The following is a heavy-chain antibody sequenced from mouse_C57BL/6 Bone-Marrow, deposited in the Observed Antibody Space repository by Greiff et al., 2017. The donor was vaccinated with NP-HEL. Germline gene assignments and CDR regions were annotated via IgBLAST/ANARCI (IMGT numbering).Heavy chain of an antibody. CDR2: IDPSDSYT. D-gene: IGHD3-3*01. CDR1: GYTFTSYW. J-gene: IGHJ2*01. CDR3: ARRGLVDY. Sequence: QVQLQQPGAELVKPGASVKLSCKASGYTFTSYWMQWVKQRPGQGLEWIGEIDPSDSYTNYNQKFKGKATLTVDTSSSTAYMQLSSLTSEDSAGYYCARRGLVDYGGQGTTLTVSS. V-gene: IGHV1-50*01.